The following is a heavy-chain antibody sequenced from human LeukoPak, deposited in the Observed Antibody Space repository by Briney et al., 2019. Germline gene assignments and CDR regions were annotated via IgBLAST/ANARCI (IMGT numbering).Heavy chain of an antibody. CDR3: ARGYSSLDP. J-gene: IGHJ5*02. V-gene: IGHV3-23*01. Sequence: GGSLRLSCAASGFIFSNYAMSWVRQAPGKGLEWVSGISSTGGSTYYADSVKGRFTISRDNSKNTLYLHMNSLTAEDTAVYYCARGYSSLDPWGQGTLVTVSS. D-gene: IGHD6-19*01. CDR1: GFIFSNYA. CDR2: ISSTGGST.